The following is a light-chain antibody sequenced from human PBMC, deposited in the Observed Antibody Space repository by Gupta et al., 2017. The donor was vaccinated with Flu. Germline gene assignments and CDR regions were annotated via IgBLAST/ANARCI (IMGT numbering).Light chain of an antibody. CDR3: QETYSIPWT. CDR2: AAS. J-gene: IGKJ1*01. Sequence: PSSLSASVGDRVTITCRASQSISNYLNWYQHKPGKAPNLLIFAASSLESGVPSRFSGSGSGTDFTLTISRLQPEDFATYYCQETYSIPWTFGQGTKVEIK. CDR1: QSISNY. V-gene: IGKV1-39*01.